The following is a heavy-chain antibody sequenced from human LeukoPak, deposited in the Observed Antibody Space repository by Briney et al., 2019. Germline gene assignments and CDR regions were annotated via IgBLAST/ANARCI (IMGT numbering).Heavy chain of an antibody. Sequence: PPGGSLRLSCAASGFTFSSYSMNWVRQAPGKGLEWVSVIYSGGSTYYADSVKGRFTISRDNSKNTLYLQMNSLRAEDTAVYYCARGITWIPRSGAFDIWGQGTMVTVSS. J-gene: IGHJ3*02. V-gene: IGHV3-66*01. CDR1: GFTFSSYS. CDR3: ARGITWIPRSGAFDI. CDR2: IYSGGST. D-gene: IGHD5-18*01.